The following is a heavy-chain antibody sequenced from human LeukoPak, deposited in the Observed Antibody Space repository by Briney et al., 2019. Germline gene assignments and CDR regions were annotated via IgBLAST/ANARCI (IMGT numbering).Heavy chain of an antibody. CDR2: ISSDRGNK. CDR3: ASNPDY. J-gene: IGHJ4*02. CDR1: GFTFSSYG. Sequence: GGSLRLSCAASGFTFSSYGMHWVRQAPGKGLEWVAVISSDRGNKYSADSVKGRFTISRDNSKNTLYLQMNSLRAEDTAVYYCASNPDYWGQRTLVTVSS. V-gene: IGHV3-30*03.